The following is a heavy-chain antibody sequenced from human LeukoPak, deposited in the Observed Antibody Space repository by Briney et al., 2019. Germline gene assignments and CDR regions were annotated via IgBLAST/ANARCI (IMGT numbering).Heavy chain of an antibody. CDR2: IKQDGSEK. V-gene: IGHV3-7*01. CDR1: GFTFSSYW. D-gene: IGHD5-18*01. CDR3: ARESYSYGLYYYYYMDV. Sequence: GSLRLSCAASGFTFSSYWMSWVRQAPGKGLEWVANIKQDGSEKYYVDSVKGRFTISRDNAKNSLYLQMNSLRAEDTAVYYCARESYSYGLYYYYYMDVWGKGTTVTVSS. J-gene: IGHJ6*03.